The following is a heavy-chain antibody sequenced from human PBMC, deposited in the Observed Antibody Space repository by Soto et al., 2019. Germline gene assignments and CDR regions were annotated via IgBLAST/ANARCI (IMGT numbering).Heavy chain of an antibody. Sequence: QITLNESGPTQVKPRQTLTLTCTFSGFSLTTSGVGVGWIRQSPGKAPEWLALIYWDDDKRYSPSLKSRLTITKETSKNQVVLTMADLDPADTATYYCANRVLRTVFGLVTTTAIYFDFWGQGTPVAVSS. CDR2: IYWDDDK. D-gene: IGHD3-3*01. CDR1: GFSLTTSGVG. J-gene: IGHJ4*02. V-gene: IGHV2-5*02. CDR3: ANRVLRTVFGLVTTTAIYFDF.